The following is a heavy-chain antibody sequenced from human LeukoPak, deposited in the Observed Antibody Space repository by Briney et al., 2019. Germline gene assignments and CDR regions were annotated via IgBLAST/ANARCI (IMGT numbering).Heavy chain of an antibody. CDR2: IYHSGST. V-gene: IGHV4-4*02. Sequence: SETLSLTCAVSGGSISSSNWWSWVRQPPGKGLEWIGEIYHSGSTNYNPSLKSRVTISVDKSKNQFSLKLSSVTAADMAVYYCATSERPPSIAAAEYWYFDLWGRGTLVTVSS. CDR3: ATSERPPSIAAAEYWYFDL. J-gene: IGHJ2*01. CDR1: GGSISSSNW. D-gene: IGHD6-13*01.